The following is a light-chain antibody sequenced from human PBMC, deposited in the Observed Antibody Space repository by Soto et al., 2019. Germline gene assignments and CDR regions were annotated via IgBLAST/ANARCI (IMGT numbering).Light chain of an antibody. CDR2: GAS. V-gene: IGKV3-15*01. J-gene: IGKJ5*01. Sequence: EIVMTHSPATLSVSPGERATLSCRASQSVGSNLAWYQQKPGQAPRLLIYGASTRATGIPARFSGRGSGAEFTLTISSLQSEDFAVYYCQQYNDWPLTFDQGTRLEIK. CDR1: QSVGSN. CDR3: QQYNDWPLT.